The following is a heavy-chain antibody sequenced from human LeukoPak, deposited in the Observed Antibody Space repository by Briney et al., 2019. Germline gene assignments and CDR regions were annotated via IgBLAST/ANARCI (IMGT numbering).Heavy chain of an antibody. CDR2: ISSSSSYI. J-gene: IGHJ4*02. V-gene: IGHV3-21*01. D-gene: IGHD5-18*01. CDR1: GFTFSSYS. Sequence: GGSLRLSCAASGFTFSSYSMNWVRQAPGKGLEWVSFISSSSSYIYYADSVKGRFTISRDNAKNSLYLQMNSLRAEDTAVYYCARADWDTAMIDYWGQGTLVTVSS. CDR3: ARADWDTAMIDY.